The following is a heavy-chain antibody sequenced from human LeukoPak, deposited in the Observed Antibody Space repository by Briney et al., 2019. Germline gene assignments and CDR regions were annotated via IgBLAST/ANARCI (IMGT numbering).Heavy chain of an antibody. V-gene: IGHV1-3*01. CDR1: GNTFTSYA. Sequence: ASVKVSCKASGNTFTSYAMHWVRQAPGQRLEWMGWINAGNGNTKYSQKFQGRVTITRDTSASTAYMELSSLRSEDTAVYYCARATQWLVLFDYWGQGTLVTVSS. J-gene: IGHJ4*02. D-gene: IGHD6-19*01. CDR2: INAGNGNT. CDR3: ARATQWLVLFDY.